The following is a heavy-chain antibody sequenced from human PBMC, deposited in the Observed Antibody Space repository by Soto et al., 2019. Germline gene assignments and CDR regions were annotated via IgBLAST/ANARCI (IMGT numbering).Heavy chain of an antibody. Sequence: EVQLLDSGGGLVQPGGTLRLSCVASGFTFTSYAMTWVRQLPGKGLEWVSSVTNTGGITHYANSVKVRFTISRDNSKNTGYLQMNSLRAEDTAIHYIAKLYRSCTCSNCYSRSPPDSWGQGTLVTVSA. CDR3: AKLYRSCTCSNCYSRSPPDS. CDR2: VTNTGGIT. J-gene: IGHJ5*01. CDR1: GFTFTSYA. V-gene: IGHV3-23*01. D-gene: IGHD2-15*01.